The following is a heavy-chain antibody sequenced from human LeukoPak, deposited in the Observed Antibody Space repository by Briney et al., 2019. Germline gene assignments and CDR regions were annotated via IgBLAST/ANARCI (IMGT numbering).Heavy chain of an antibody. CDR1: GFTFSSYE. CDR2: ISAGGGTT. CDR3: AKDRDGGSNTRAKGFDY. V-gene: IGHV3-23*01. J-gene: IGHJ4*02. Sequence: GGSLRLSCAASGFTFSSYEMNWVRQAPGKGLEWVSGISAGGGTTYYTDSVKGRFTISRDKSQSTLYLQMNSLRAEDTALYYCAKDRDGGSNTRAKGFDYWGQGTLVTVSS. D-gene: IGHD3-16*01.